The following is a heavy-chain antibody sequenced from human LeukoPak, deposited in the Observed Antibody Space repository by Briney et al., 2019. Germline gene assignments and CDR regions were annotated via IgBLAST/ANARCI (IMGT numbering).Heavy chain of an antibody. CDR3: ARLEYSSSWYASIWFDA. V-gene: IGHV4-39*07. D-gene: IGHD6-13*01. Sequence: SETLSLTCTVPGGSISSSSYYWGWIRQPPGKGLEWIGRIYYSGSTYYNPSLKSRVTIAVDTSKNQFSLKLSSVTAADSAVSYRARLEYSSSWYASIWFDASNQAPLATVSS. CDR1: GGSISSSSYY. CDR2: IYYSGST. J-gene: IGHJ5*02.